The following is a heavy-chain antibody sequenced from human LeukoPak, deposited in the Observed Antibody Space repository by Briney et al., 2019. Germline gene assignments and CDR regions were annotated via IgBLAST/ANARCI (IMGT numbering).Heavy chain of an antibody. CDR1: GYNFTTYW. V-gene: IGHV5-51*01. CDR2: IYPGDFDT. CDR3: ARNHDFDI. Sequence: GESLKISCKGSGYNFTTYWVGWVRQMPGKGLEWMGIIYPGDFDTRYSPCFQGQVTFSADKSISTAYLQWSSLKASDTAMYCCARNHDFDIWGQGTMVTVSS. J-gene: IGHJ3*02.